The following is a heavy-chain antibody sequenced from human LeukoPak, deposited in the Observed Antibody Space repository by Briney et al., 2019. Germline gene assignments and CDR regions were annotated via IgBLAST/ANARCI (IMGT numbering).Heavy chain of an antibody. D-gene: IGHD3-22*01. CDR2: ISAYNGNT. J-gene: IGHJ4*02. Sequence: ASVKVSFKASGYAFTSYGINWVRQAPGQGLEWMGWISAYNGNTNYAQKLQGRVTMTTDTSTSTAYMELRSLRSDDTAVYYCARGGYYYDSSGYLNYFDYWGQGTLVTVSS. V-gene: IGHV1-18*01. CDR1: GYAFTSYG. CDR3: ARGGYYYDSSGYLNYFDY.